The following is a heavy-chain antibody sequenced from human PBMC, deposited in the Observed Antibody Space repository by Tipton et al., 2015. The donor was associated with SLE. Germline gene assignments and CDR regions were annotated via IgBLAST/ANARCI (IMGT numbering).Heavy chain of an antibody. V-gene: IGHV3-23*01. J-gene: IGHJ4*02. D-gene: IGHD1-26*01. Sequence: SLRLSCTASGFSFCDNAMTWVRQAPGKGLEWVSAISGRGGSTYYADSVKGRFTISRDNSKNTLSLQMNSVSFEDTAIYYCASILGSTNPSDFWGQGTLVTVSS. CDR3: ASILGSTNPSDF. CDR2: ISGRGGST. CDR1: GFSFCDNA.